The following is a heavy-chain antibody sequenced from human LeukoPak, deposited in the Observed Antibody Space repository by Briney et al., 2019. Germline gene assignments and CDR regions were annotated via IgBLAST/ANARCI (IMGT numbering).Heavy chain of an antibody. Sequence: GASVKVSCKASGYTFTNYDINWVRQAPGQGLEWMGWISTYNANTKYTQSLQGRVTLTTDTSTGTAYMELSSLRSGDTAIYYCARGFDSSGFYPYHFDYWGQGTLVTVSS. CDR1: GYTFTNYD. CDR2: ISTYNANT. J-gene: IGHJ4*02. D-gene: IGHD3-22*01. V-gene: IGHV1-18*01. CDR3: ARGFDSSGFYPYHFDY.